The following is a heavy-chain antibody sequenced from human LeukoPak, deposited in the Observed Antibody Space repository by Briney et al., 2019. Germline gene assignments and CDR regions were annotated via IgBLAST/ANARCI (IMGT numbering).Heavy chain of an antibody. CDR2: ISSRGSTI. CDR1: GFTFSSYD. Sequence: GGSLRLSCAASGFTFSSYDVNWVRQAPGKGLEWVSYISSRGSTIYYADSVKGRFTISRDKSKSTLYLQMNSLRAEDTAVYYCAKGAYDYIEIAYFDYWGQGSLVTVSS. D-gene: IGHD5-12*01. J-gene: IGHJ4*02. V-gene: IGHV3-48*03. CDR3: AKGAYDYIEIAYFDY.